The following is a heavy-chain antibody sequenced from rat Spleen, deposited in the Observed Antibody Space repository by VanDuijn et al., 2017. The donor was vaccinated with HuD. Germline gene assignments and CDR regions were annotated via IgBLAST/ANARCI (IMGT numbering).Heavy chain of an antibody. J-gene: IGHJ3*01. CDR3: ARHGATEGSPPFAY. Sequence: EVQLVESGGGLVQPGRSLKLSCAASGFTFSDCYMAWVRQAPTKVLYWLATISYDGSSTYYQDSVKGRFTISRDNAKSTLYLQMDSLRSEDTATYYCARHGATEGSPPFAYWGQGTLVTVSS. CDR1: GFTFSDCY. CDR2: ISYDGSST. V-gene: IGHV5-7*01. D-gene: IGHD1-11*01.